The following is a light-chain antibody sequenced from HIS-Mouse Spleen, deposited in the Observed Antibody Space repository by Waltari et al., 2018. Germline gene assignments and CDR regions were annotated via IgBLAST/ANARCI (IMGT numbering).Light chain of an antibody. CDR3: QSYDSSLSGVV. J-gene: IGLJ2*01. V-gene: IGLV1-40*01. CDR1: SSNIGPGHD. CDR2: GNS. Sequence: QSVLTQPPSVSGAPGQRVTISCTGSSSNIGPGHDVPWYQQLPGTAPNLLIYGNSNRPSGVPDRFSGSKSGTSASLAITGLQAEDEADYYCQSYDSSLSGVVFGGGTKLTVL.